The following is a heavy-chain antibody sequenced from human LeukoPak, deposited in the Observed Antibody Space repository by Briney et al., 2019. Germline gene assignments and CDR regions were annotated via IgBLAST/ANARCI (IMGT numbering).Heavy chain of an antibody. CDR2: MNPNNGNT. Sequence: ASVNVSCKASGYTFTSYDINWVRQAPGQGLEWMASMNPNNGNTAYARKFQGRFNMTRNTPIGTAYLELSALSSEDTAVYYCARLHWESGGIYFYYYMDVWGKGTTVTVSS. CDR3: ARLHWESGGIYFYYYMDV. D-gene: IGHD3-16*01. V-gene: IGHV1-8*01. CDR1: GYTFTSYD. J-gene: IGHJ6*03.